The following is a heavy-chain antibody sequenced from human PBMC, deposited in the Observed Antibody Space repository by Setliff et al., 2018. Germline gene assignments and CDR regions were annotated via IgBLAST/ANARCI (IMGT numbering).Heavy chain of an antibody. V-gene: IGHV4-38-2*01. CDR3: ARASHGWGSHYKIKWFDP. J-gene: IGHJ5*02. D-gene: IGHD3-10*01. CDR2: ISHSGST. CDR1: GSSISNDYY. Sequence: SETLSLTCGVSGSSISNDYYWGWIRQPPGRGLEWIGIISHSGSTDYNPSLKSRVTISLDKSRNQFSLHLNSVTASDTAVYYCARASHGWGSHYKIKWFDPWGQGTLVTVSS.